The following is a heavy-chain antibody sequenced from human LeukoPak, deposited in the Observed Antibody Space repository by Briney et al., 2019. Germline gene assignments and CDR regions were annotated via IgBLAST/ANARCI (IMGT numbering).Heavy chain of an antibody. J-gene: IGHJ3*02. CDR1: GFTVSSNY. V-gene: IGHV3-53*01. Sequence: GGSLRLSCAASGFTVSSNYMSWVRQAPGKGLEGGSIIYSGGSTFYADSVKGRFTISRDNSKKTLYLQMNSLRAEDTAVYYCARGGSYLSAFDIWGQGTMVTVSS. CDR2: IYSGGST. CDR3: ARGGSYLSAFDI. D-gene: IGHD1-26*01.